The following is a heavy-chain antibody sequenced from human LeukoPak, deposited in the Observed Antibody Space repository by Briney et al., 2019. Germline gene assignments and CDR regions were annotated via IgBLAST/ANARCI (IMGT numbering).Heavy chain of an antibody. CDR2: ISGSGGST. V-gene: IGHV3-23*01. CDR1: GFTFSSYA. D-gene: IGHD3-22*01. CDR3: AKGGPITMIVVVTVHDAFDI. Sequence: PGGSLRLSCAASGFTFSSYAMSWVRQAPGKGLEWVSAISGSGGSTYYADSVKGRFTISRDNSKNTLYLQMNSLRAEDTAVYYCAKGGPITMIVVVTVHDAFDIWGQGTMVTVSS. J-gene: IGHJ3*02.